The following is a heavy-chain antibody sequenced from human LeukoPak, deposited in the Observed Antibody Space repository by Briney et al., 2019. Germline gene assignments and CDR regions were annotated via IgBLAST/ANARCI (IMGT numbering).Heavy chain of an antibody. CDR1: GFTVSSNY. V-gene: IGHV3-66*01. D-gene: IGHD4-4*01. CDR2: IYSDGTT. CDR3: ARGSYSKPLDY. J-gene: IGHJ4*02. Sequence: GGSLRLSCAASGFTVSSNYMSWVRQAPGKGLECVSVIYSDGTTYYADSVRGRFTISRDNSKNTLSLQMNSLRAEDTAVYYCARGSYSKPLDYWGQGTLVTVSS.